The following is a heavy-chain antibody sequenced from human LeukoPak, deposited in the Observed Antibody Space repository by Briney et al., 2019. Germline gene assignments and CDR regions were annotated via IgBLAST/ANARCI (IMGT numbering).Heavy chain of an antibody. D-gene: IGHD3-10*01. CDR1: GFIFSRYW. J-gene: IGHJ4*02. CDR3: ARGPSVLGAIDN. CDR2: INNDGSTT. Sequence: PGGSLRLSCAASGFIFSRYWMHWVRQVPGKELVWVSRINNDGSTTKSADSVKGRFTISRDNAKDTMYLQMDSLRAEDTAIYFCARGPSVLGAIDNWGQGTLVAVSS. V-gene: IGHV3-74*03.